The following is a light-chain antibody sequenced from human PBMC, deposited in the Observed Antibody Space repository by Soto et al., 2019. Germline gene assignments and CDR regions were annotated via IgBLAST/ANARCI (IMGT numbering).Light chain of an antibody. J-gene: IGKJ4*01. CDR1: QTVYNN. V-gene: IGKV3-15*01. CDR2: FAS. CDR3: LQFTAWPLP. Sequence: IVMTQSPATLSVSPGEEATLSCRASQTVYNNLAWYQQKPGQAPRLLVYFASTRATGVPARFSGRGVGTEFSLPVSSLQSDDFALYYCLQFTAWPLPCGGGTKVETK.